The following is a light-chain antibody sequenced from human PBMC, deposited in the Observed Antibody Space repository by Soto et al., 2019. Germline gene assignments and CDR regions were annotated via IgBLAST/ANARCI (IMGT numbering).Light chain of an antibody. V-gene: IGLV2-14*01. J-gene: IGLJ2*01. CDR2: EVS. CDR3: GSYTSSSSYVV. Sequence: QSALTQPASVSGSPGQSITISCTGTSSDVGGYNYVSWYQQHPGKAPKLMIYEVSNRPSGVSNRFSGSKSGNTASLTISGLQAEDEADYYCGSYTSSSSYVVFGGGTKLTV. CDR1: SSDVGGYNY.